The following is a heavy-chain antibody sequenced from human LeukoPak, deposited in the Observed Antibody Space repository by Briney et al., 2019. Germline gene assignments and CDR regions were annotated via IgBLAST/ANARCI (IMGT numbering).Heavy chain of an antibody. Sequence: GASVEVSCKASGYTFTSYSISWVRQAPGQGLEWMGWISAYNGNTNYAQKLQGRVTMTTDTSTSTAYMELRSLRSDDTAVYYCARVLEGILTGYRNFDYWGQGTLVTVSS. J-gene: IGHJ4*02. CDR3: ARVLEGILTGYRNFDY. V-gene: IGHV1-18*04. CDR2: ISAYNGNT. D-gene: IGHD3-9*01. CDR1: GYTFTSYS.